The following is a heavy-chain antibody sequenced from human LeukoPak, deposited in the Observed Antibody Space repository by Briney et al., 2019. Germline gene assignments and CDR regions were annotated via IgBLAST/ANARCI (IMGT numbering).Heavy chain of an antibody. CDR2: IYSSGST. CDR1: GGSISSFY. V-gene: IGHV4-4*07. D-gene: IGHD6-19*01. CDR3: ARVLGWAGFDY. J-gene: IGHJ4*02. Sequence: SETLSLTCTVSGGSISSFYWSWFRQPAGKGLEWIGRIYSSGSTNYNPSLKSRLTMSVDTSKNQFSLRLSSVTAADTAVYYCARVLGWAGFDYWGQGTLVTVSS.